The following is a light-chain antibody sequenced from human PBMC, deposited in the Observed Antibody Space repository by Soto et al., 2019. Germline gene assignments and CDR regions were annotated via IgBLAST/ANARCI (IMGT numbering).Light chain of an antibody. V-gene: IGKV1-9*01. CDR3: QHYNSYSEA. CDR2: KAS. J-gene: IGKJ1*01. Sequence: DIRLTQSPAFLSASVGDRVTITCRASQVISNHLAWYQQKPGKAPKLLIYKASTLKSGVPSRFSGSGSGTEFTLTISSLQPDDFATYYCQHYNSYSEAFGQGTKVELK. CDR1: QVISNH.